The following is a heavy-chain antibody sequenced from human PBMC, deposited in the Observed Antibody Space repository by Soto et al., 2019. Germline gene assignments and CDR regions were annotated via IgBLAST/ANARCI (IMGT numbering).Heavy chain of an antibody. CDR3: ARPLWSHLWFDI. CDR2: IDPRDSYT. D-gene: IGHD3-3*02. J-gene: IGHJ3*02. CDR1: GYSCTGYC. V-gene: IGHV5-10-1*01. Sequence: AGQSLNISWSASGYSCTGYCVSRVRQMPVQRLEWMGRIDPRDSYTHYSPSLPGHVTISADKSISTAYLQWSRLKAQDTAMYYCARPLWSHLWFDIWG.